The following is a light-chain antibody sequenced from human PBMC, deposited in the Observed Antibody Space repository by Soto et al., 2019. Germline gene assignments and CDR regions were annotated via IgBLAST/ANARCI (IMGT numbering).Light chain of an antibody. J-gene: IGLJ2*01. CDR2: EVR. Sequence: QSALAQPASVSGSPGQSITISCTGTDSDVGANDYVSWYQVHPGKAPRLLIYEVRNRPSSISYRFSGSKSGNTASLTITGLQAEDEGDYYCSHPGTSTHVVFGGGTKLTVL. CDR3: SHPGTSTHVV. V-gene: IGLV2-14*01. CDR1: DSDVGANDY.